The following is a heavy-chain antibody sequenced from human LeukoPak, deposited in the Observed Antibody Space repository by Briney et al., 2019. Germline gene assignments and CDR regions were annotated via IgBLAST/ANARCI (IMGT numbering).Heavy chain of an antibody. V-gene: IGHV3-23*01. J-gene: IGHJ4*02. D-gene: IGHD3-3*01. CDR2: ISGSGGST. CDR1: GFTFSSYA. CDR3: TTGTITIFGVVIIEDDY. Sequence: GGSLRLSCAASGFTFSSYAMSWVRQAPGKGLEWVSAISGSGGSTYYADSVKGRFTISRDNSKNTLYLQMNSLKTEDTAVYYCTTGTITIFGVVIIEDDYWGQGTLVTVSP.